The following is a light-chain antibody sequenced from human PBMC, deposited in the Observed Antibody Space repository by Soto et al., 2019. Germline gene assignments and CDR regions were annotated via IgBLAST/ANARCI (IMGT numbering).Light chain of an antibody. Sequence: EIVMTQSPATLSVSPGERATLSCRASQSVGSNLAWYQQRPGQAPSLLIYGASTRATGVPARLSGSGSGTEFTLTIRSLQYDDFGIYFCQQYNNWPQHRTFGQGTKVEIK. CDR3: QQYNNWPQHRT. J-gene: IGKJ1*01. V-gene: IGKV3-15*01. CDR2: GAS. CDR1: QSVGSN.